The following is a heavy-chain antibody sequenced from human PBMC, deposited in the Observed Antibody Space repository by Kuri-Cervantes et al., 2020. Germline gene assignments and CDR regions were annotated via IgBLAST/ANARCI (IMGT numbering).Heavy chain of an antibody. CDR3: ARGPWGHFDY. Sequence: SETLSLTCTVSGGSVSSVTYFWSWIRQPPGKGLEWIGYISYSGSTNYNPSLKSRVTISLDTSKNQFSLKLSSVTAADTAVYYCARGPWGHFDYWGQGTLVTVSS. CDR2: ISYSGST. V-gene: IGHV4-61*01. D-gene: IGHD7-27*01. CDR1: GGSVSSVTYF. J-gene: IGHJ4*02.